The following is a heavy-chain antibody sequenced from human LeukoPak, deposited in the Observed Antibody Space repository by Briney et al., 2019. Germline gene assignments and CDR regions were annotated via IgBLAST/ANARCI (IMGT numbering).Heavy chain of an antibody. CDR3: ARLHCGGGSCYSGSAYYFDY. CDR2: IYPGDSDI. J-gene: IGHJ4*02. Sequence: GESLKISCKGSEYSFTSYWIAWVRQMPGGGQDWMGIIYPGDSDIRYSPSFQGQVTISADRSISTAYLQWSTLKTSDSAMYYCARLHCGGGSCYSGSAYYFDYWGQGTLVTVSS. D-gene: IGHD2-15*01. CDR1: EYSFTSYW. V-gene: IGHV5-51*01.